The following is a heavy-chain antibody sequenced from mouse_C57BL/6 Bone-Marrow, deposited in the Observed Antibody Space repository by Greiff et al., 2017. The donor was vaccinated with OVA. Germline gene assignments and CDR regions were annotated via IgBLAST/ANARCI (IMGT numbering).Heavy chain of an antibody. CDR1: GFSFNTYA. V-gene: IGHV10-1*01. Sequence: EVQLVESGGGLVQPKGSLKLSCAASGFSFNTYAMNWVRQAPGKGLEWVARIRSKSNNYATYYADSVKDRFTISRDDSESMLYLQMNNLKTEDTAMYYCVRHYYYGVDAMDDWGQGTSVTVSS. J-gene: IGHJ4*01. CDR3: VRHYYYGVDAMDD. CDR2: IRSKSNNYAT. D-gene: IGHD1-1*01.